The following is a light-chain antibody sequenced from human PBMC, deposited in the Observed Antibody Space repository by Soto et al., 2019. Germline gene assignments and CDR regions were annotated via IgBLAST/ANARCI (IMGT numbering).Light chain of an antibody. Sequence: EIVLTQSPATLSLSPGERATLSCRASRSVRSYLAWYQQKPGQAPRLLIYDASNRAAGIPARFSGSGSETDFTLTISNLEPEDFAVYYCQQRYAWPPITFGQGTQLEIK. CDR2: DAS. J-gene: IGKJ5*01. CDR3: QQRYAWPPIT. V-gene: IGKV3-11*01. CDR1: RSVRSY.